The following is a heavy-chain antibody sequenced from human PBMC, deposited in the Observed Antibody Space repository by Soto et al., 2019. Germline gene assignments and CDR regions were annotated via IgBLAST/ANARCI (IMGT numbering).Heavy chain of an antibody. CDR2: INPSGGTT. D-gene: IGHD3-16*01. J-gene: IGHJ4*02. CDR3: ARIEGGGAAPLNY. CDR1: GYIFTNYY. V-gene: IGHV1-46*01. Sequence: QVQLVQSGAEVKKPGASVKVSCKASGYIFTNYYIYWVRQAPGQGLEWMGVINPSGGTTGYAQQFQGRVTMTRDTSTSTAYMELNSLRSEDTAVYYCARIEGGGAAPLNYWGQGILVTVSS.